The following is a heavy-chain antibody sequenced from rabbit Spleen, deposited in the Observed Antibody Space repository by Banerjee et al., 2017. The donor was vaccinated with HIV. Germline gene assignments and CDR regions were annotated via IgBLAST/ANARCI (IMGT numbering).Heavy chain of an antibody. CDR3: ARDPYGGYNSYDL. CDR1: GFSFSSSYY. Sequence: QEQLEESGGDLVKPGASLTLTCTASGFSFSSSYYMCWVRQAPGKGLEWIGCIYAGSSGSTYYASWAKGRFTIPKTSSTTVALQMTSLTAADTATYFCARDPYGGYNSYDLWGQGTLVTVS. V-gene: IGHV1S45*01. J-gene: IGHJ3*01. CDR2: IYAGSSGST. D-gene: IGHD1-1*01.